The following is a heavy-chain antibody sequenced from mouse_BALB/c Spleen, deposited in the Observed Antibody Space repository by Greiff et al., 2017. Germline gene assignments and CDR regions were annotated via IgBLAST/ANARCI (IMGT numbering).Heavy chain of an antibody. CDR2: IWSGGST. J-gene: IGHJ2*01. D-gene: IGHD2-14*01. CDR3: ARTTIGTTFFDY. CDR1: GFSLTSYG. Sequence: VQVVESGPGLVQPSQSLSITCTVSGFSLTSYGVHWVRQSPGKGLEWLGVIWSGGSTDYNAAFISRLSISKDNSKSQVFFKMNSLQANDTAIYYCARTTIGTTFFDYWGQGTTLTVSS. V-gene: IGHV2-2*02.